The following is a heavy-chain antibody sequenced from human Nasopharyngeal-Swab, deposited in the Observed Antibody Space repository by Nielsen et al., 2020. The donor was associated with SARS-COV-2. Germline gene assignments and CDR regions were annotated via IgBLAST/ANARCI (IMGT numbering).Heavy chain of an antibody. J-gene: IGHJ6*02. D-gene: IGHD2-21*01. CDR3: ARAGDIRYYYYGMDV. CDR2: INHGGST. V-gene: IGHV4-34*01. Sequence: WIRKPPGKGLEWIGEINHGGSTNYNPSLKRRVTISVDTSKNQFSLKLSSVTAADTAVYYCARAGDIRYYYYGMDVWGQGTTVTVSS.